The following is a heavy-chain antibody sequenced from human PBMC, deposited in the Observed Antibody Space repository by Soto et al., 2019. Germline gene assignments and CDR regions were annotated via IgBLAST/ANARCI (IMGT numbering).Heavy chain of an antibody. V-gene: IGHV1-46*03. J-gene: IGHJ4*02. CDR3: ARVRVSGYDLDY. CDR2: INPSGGST. Sequence: QVQLVQSGAEVKKPGASVKVSCKASGYTFTSYYMHWVRQAPGQGLEWMGIINPSGGSTSYAQKFQGRVTMTRDTSTSTVYMELSSLRSEDTAGYYCARVRVSGYDLDYWGQGTLVTVSS. CDR1: GYTFTSYY. D-gene: IGHD5-12*01.